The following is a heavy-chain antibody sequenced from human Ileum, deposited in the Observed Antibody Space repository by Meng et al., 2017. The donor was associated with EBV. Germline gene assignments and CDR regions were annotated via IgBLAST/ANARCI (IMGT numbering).Heavy chain of an antibody. CDR1: GGSISSGGHA. CDR2: IQHSGST. V-gene: IGHV4-30-2*01. Sequence: QLPPQQSGSGLCKPSQPLPLTGAVSGGSISSGGHAWSWIRQPPGKGLEWIGEIQHSGSTYYNPSLKSRVTISVDRSRNQFSLKLSSVTAADTAVYYCARAHPVVYFFDYWGQGTLVTVSS. D-gene: IGHD4-23*01. CDR3: ARAHPVVYFFDY. J-gene: IGHJ4*02.